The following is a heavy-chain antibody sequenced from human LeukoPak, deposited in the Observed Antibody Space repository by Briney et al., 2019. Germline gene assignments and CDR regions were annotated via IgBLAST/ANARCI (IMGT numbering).Heavy chain of an antibody. V-gene: IGHV5-51*01. CDR2: IYPADSDT. J-gene: IGHJ4*02. D-gene: IGHD6-19*01. CDR3: ARSNGWLNY. CDR1: GYSFSGYW. Sequence: GESLKISCQGSGYSFSGYWIGWVRQMPGKGLEWMGIIYPADSDTRYSPSFQGQVIMSADKSINTAYLQWSSLKASDTAMYYCARSNGWLNYWGQGTLVTVSS.